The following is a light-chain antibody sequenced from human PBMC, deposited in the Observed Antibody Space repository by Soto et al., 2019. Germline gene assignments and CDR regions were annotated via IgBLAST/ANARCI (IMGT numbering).Light chain of an antibody. J-gene: IGLJ2*01. Sequence: QSVLTQSPSASASLGASVKLTCTLSSGHSSYAIAWHQQQPEKGPRYLMKLNSDGSHSKGDGIPDRFSGSSSGAERYLTSSSLQSDDEADYYCQTWGTGIQVFGGGTKLTVL. CDR2: LNSDGSH. V-gene: IGLV4-69*01. CDR1: SGHSSYA. CDR3: QTWGTGIQV.